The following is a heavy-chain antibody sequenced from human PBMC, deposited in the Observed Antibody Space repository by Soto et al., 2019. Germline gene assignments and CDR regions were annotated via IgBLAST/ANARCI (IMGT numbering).Heavy chain of an antibody. CDR2: ISAYNGNT. D-gene: IGHD2-15*01. CDR1: GYTFTSYG. V-gene: IGHV1-18*04. CDR3: ARDLGARARYCSGGSCYSFFDY. Sequence: QVQLVQSGAEVKKPGASVKVSCKASGYTFTSYGISWVRQAPGQGLEWMGWISAYNGNTNYAQKLQGRVTMTTDTSTSTAYMELRSLRSDDTAVYYCARDLGARARYCSGGSCYSFFDYWGQGTLVTVSS. J-gene: IGHJ4*02.